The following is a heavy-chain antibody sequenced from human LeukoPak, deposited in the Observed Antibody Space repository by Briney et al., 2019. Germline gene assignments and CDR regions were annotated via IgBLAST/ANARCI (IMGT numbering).Heavy chain of an antibody. CDR1: GFTFTTYS. Sequence: PGGSLRLSCEASGFTFTTYSMTWVRQAPGRGLEWVSIISSGSSAIFSADALKGRFTISRDDAKNLLYLDMNSLRAEDTAVYYCARGHTAVTRHFDFWGQGTLVTVSS. J-gene: IGHJ4*02. V-gene: IGHV3-21*01. CDR2: ISSGSSAI. CDR3: ARGHTAVTRHFDF. D-gene: IGHD4-17*01.